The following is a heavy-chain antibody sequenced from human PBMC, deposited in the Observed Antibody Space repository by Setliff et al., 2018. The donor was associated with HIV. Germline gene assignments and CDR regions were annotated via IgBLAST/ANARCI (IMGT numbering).Heavy chain of an antibody. D-gene: IGHD6-6*01. Sequence: SETLSLTCTVSGGSISGSSYYWGWIRQSPEKGLEWIGGIFHAGSTYYNPSLKSRVTLSVDTSENQYSLKLTSLIAADTAVYYCARKEVIGPRRLYYYLDLWGRGTLVTVSS. V-gene: IGHV4-39*01. J-gene: IGHJ2*01. CDR3: ARKEVIGPRRLYYYLDL. CDR1: GGSISGSSYY. CDR2: IFHAGST.